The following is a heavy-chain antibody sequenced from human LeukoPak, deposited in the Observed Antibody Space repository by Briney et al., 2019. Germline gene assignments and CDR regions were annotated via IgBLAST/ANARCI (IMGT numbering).Heavy chain of an antibody. CDR1: GFSLSTSGVR. CDR2: IDWDDDK. CDR3: AKSSGWYGVTDYFDY. D-gene: IGHD6-19*01. Sequence: SGPTLVNPTQTLTLTCTFSGFSLSTSGVRVSWIRQPPGKALEWLALIDWDDDKFYSTSLKTRLTISKDTSKNQVVLTMTNMDPVDTATYYCAKSSGWYGVTDYFDYWGQGTLVTVSS. J-gene: IGHJ4*02. V-gene: IGHV2-70*04.